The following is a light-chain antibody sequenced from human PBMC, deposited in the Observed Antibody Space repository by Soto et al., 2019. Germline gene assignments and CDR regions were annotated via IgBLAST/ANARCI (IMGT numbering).Light chain of an antibody. V-gene: IGLV2-14*03. CDR2: DVS. CDR3: SSYTSSRTHV. Sequence: QSALTQPASVSGSRGQSFTISCTGTSSDVGAYNFVSWYQQHPGKLPKLMIFDVSRRPSGVSDRFSGSKSGNTASLTISGLQAEDAGDYYCSSYTSSRTHVFGSGTKVTVL. J-gene: IGLJ1*01. CDR1: SSDVGAYNF.